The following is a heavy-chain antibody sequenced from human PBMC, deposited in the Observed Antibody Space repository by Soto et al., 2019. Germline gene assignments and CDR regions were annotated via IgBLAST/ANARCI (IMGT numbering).Heavy chain of an antibody. CDR2: IWYDGSDK. CDR1: GFTFRNHG. Sequence: QVQLVESGGGEVQPGRSLRLSCAASGFTFRNHGMHWDRLAPGKGLEWVAVIWYDGSDKYYADSVKGRFTVSRDNSENTLYLQMNNLRGDDTAVYYSARDLGWPAARFDPWGQGTLFTVSS. V-gene: IGHV3-33*01. CDR3: ARDLGWPAARFDP. J-gene: IGHJ5*02. D-gene: IGHD2-2*01.